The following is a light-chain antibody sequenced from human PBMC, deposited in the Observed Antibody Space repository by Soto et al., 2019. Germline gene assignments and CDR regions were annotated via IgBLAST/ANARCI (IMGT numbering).Light chain of an antibody. CDR2: DVS. V-gene: IGLV2-14*01. CDR3: SSYTTSSTVV. CDR1: SSDVGGYNY. Sequence: QSALTQPASVSWSPGQSITISCTGTSSDVGGYNYVSWYQQYPGKAPKLMIYDVSNRPSGISNRFSASKSGNTASLTISGLQAEDEADYYCSSYTTSSTVVFGGGTQLTVL. J-gene: IGLJ2*01.